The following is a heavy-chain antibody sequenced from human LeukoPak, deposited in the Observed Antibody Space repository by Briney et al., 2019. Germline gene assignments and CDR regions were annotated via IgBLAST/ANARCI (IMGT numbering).Heavy chain of an antibody. CDR1: GFTFSSYG. D-gene: IGHD6-19*01. V-gene: IGHV3-23*01. J-gene: IGHJ6*03. CDR3: ARGRIAVAGTYIPSNWGPQLYYMDV. CDR2: ISGSGGST. Sequence: GGSLRLSCAASGFTFSSYGMSWVRQAPGKGLEWVSAISGSGGSTYYADSVKGRFTISRDNAKNSVSLQMNSLRAEDTAVYYCARGRIAVAGTYIPSNWGPQLYYMDVWGKGTTVTVSS.